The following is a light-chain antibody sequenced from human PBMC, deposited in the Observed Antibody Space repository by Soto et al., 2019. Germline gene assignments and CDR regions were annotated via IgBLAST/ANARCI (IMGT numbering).Light chain of an antibody. V-gene: IGKV1-39*01. J-gene: IGKJ1*01. CDR2: AAS. Sequence: DIQMTQPPSSLSASVGDRVTIPCRASQSISSYLNCYQQKPGKAPKLLIYAASSLQSGVPSRFSGSGSGTDFTLTISSLQPEDFATYYCQQSYSTPTWTFGQGTKVDIK. CDR1: QSISSY. CDR3: QQSYSTPTWT.